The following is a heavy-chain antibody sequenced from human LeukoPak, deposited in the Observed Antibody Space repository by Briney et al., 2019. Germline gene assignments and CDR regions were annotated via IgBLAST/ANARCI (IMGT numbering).Heavy chain of an antibody. CDR3: ARVAKERVGGVYYFDY. D-gene: IGHD1-1*01. CDR2: IGTAGDT. V-gene: IGHV3-13*01. Sequence: GGSLGLSCAASGFTFSDYDMHWVRQATGNGLEWVSAIGTAGDTYYTGSVKGRFTISRENAKNSLYLQMNSLRAGDTAVYYCARVAKERVGGVYYFDYWGQGTLVTVSS. J-gene: IGHJ4*02. CDR1: GFTFSDYD.